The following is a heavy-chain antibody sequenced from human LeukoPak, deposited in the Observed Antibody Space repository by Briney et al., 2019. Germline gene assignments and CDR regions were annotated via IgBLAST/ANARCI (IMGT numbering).Heavy chain of an antibody. J-gene: IGHJ6*03. V-gene: IGHV4-38-2*01. D-gene: IGHD3-10*01. CDR1: GYSISSGYY. CDR2: IYHSGST. Sequence: SETLSLTCAVSGYSISSGYYWGWIRQPPGKGLEWIGSIYHSGSTYYNPFLKSRVTISVDTSKNQFSLKLSSVTAADTAVYYCARHIIGSYYYYYMDVWGKGTTVTVSS. CDR3: ARHIIGSYYYYYMDV.